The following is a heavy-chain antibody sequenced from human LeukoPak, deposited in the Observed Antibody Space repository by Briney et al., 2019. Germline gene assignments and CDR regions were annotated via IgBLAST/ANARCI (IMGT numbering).Heavy chain of an antibody. CDR1: GFTFSSYA. CDR2: ISYDGSNK. V-gene: IGHV3-30-3*01. Sequence: GRSLRLSCAASGFTFSSYAMHWVRQAPGKGLEWVAVISYDGSNKYYADSVKGRFTISRDNSKNTLYLQMNSLRAEDTAVYYCASPRVEGFGTPQGGYYFDYWGQGTLVTVSS. CDR3: ASPRVEGFGTPQGGYYFDY. D-gene: IGHD3-16*01. J-gene: IGHJ4*02.